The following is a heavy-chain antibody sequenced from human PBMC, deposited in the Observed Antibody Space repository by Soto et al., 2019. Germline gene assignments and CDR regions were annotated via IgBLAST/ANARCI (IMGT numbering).Heavy chain of an antibody. J-gene: IGHJ5*02. Sequence: QVQLQESGPGLVKPSGTLSLTCAVSGGSISSSNWWSWVRQPPGKVLEWIGEIYHSGSTNYNPSLKSRVTKSVDKPKNQFSLKLSSVTAADTAVYYCARPHDYGDFVNWFDPSGQGTLVSVSS. CDR1: GGSISSSNW. D-gene: IGHD4-17*01. V-gene: IGHV4-4*02. CDR3: ARPHDYGDFVNWFDP. CDR2: IYHSGST.